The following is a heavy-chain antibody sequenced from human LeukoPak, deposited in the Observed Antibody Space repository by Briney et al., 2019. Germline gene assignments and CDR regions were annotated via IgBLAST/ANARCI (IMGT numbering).Heavy chain of an antibody. CDR2: ISGSGGST. D-gene: IGHD3-22*01. CDR3: AKIDNYYDRSGTHDVFDI. V-gene: IGHV3-23*01. Sequence: GGSLRLSCAASGFTFSSYAMSWVRQAPGKGLEWVSAISGSGGSTYYADSVKCGCTISRGNSKNTQYLQMNSLRAEATAVYYCAKIDNYYDRSGTHDVFDIWRQGTMVTVSS. CDR1: GFTFSSYA. J-gene: IGHJ3*02.